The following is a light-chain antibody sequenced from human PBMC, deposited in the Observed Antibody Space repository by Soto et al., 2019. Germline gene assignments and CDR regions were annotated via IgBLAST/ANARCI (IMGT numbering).Light chain of an antibody. CDR1: QSVSSSY. CDR2: DAS. Sequence: EIVLTQSPATMSLSPGASYTLSCGARQSVSSSYLAWYQQKPGLAPRLLIYDASSRATGIPDRFSGSGSGTDFTLTIRRLEPEDFAVYYCQQYGSSPLITVGNGKRLAIK. V-gene: IGKV3D-20*01. J-gene: IGKJ5*01. CDR3: QQYGSSPLIT.